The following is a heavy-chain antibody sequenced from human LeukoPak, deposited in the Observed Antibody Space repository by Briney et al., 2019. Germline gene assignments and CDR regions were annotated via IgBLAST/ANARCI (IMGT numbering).Heavy chain of an antibody. Sequence: SETLSLTCTVSGGSLSSYYWSWIRQPPGKGLEWIGYIYYSGSTNYNPSLKSRVTISVDTSKNQFSLKLSSVTAADTAVYYCARDGGAATILRWFDPWGQGTLVTVSS. CDR1: GGSLSSYY. V-gene: IGHV4-59*12. CDR2: IYYSGST. CDR3: ARDGGAATILRWFDP. D-gene: IGHD2-15*01. J-gene: IGHJ5*02.